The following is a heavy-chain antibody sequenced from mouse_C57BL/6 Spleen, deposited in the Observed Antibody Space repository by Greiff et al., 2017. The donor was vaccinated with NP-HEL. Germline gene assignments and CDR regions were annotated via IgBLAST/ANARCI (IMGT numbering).Heavy chain of an antibody. CDR2: ISSGGDYI. Sequence: EVKLVESGEGLVKPGGSLKLSCAASGFTFSSYAMSWVRQTPEKRLEWVAYISSGGDYIYYADTVKGRFTISRDNARNTLYLQMSSLKSEDTAMYYCTRDRGNNYAMDYWGQGTSVTVSS. CDR3: TRDRGNNYAMDY. CDR1: GFTFSSYA. V-gene: IGHV5-9-1*02. J-gene: IGHJ4*01. D-gene: IGHD2-1*01.